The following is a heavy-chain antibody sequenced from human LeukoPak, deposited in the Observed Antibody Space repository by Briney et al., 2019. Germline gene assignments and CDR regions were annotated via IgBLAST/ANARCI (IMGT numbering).Heavy chain of an antibody. D-gene: IGHD4/OR15-4a*01. CDR1: GFTFSSYA. CDR3: AKLMTMDYYFDY. V-gene: IGHV3-23*01. J-gene: IGHJ4*02. Sequence: GGSLRLFCAASGFTFSSYAMSWVRQAPGKGLEWVSAISGSGGSTYYADSVKGRFTISRDNSKNTLYLQMNSLRAEDTAVYYCAKLMTMDYYFDYWGQGTLVTVSS. CDR2: ISGSGGST.